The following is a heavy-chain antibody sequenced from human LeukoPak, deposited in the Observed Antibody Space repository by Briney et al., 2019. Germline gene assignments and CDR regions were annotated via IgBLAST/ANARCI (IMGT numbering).Heavy chain of an antibody. V-gene: IGHV3-23*01. CDR3: AKYGVDCSSTSCYPLYYMDV. J-gene: IGHJ6*03. CDR2: ISGGGGIT. D-gene: IGHD2-2*01. Sequence: GGSLSLSCAASGFTFDSYAMTWVRQAPGKGLEWVSSISGGGGITNYADSVKGRFTISRDNSKYTLFLKMNSLRAEHTAVYYCAKYGVDCSSTSCYPLYYMDVWGKGTTVTVSS. CDR1: GFTFDSYA.